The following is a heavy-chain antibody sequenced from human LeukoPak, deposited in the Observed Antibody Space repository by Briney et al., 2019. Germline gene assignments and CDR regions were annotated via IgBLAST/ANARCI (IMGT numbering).Heavy chain of an antibody. J-gene: IGHJ6*02. CDR3: ARGLWFGEYAYYYYYGMDV. V-gene: IGHV3-23*01. D-gene: IGHD3-10*01. CDR1: GFTFSSYA. CDR2: ISGSGGST. Sequence: PGGSLRLSCAASGFTFSSYAMSWVRQAPGKGLEWVSAISGSGGSTYYADSVKGRFTISRDNSKNTLYLQMNSLRAEDTAVYYCARGLWFGEYAYYYYYGMDVWGQGTTVTVSS.